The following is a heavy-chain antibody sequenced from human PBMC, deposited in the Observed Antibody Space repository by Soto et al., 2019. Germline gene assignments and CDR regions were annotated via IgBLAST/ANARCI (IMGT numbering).Heavy chain of an antibody. D-gene: IGHD3-22*01. CDR3: ARGRTHTKYYYDSSGIWPFDY. CDR2: INHSGST. V-gene: IGHV4-34*01. Sequence: SEILSLTCAVYGGSFSGYYWSWIRQPPGKGLEWIGEINHSGSTNYNPSLKSRVTISVDTSKNQFSLKLSSVTAADTAVYYCARGRTHTKYYYDSSGIWPFDYWGQGTLVTVSS. CDR1: GGSFSGYY. J-gene: IGHJ4*02.